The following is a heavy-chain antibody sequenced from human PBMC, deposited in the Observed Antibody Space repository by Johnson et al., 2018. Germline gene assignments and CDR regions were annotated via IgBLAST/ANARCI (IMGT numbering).Heavy chain of an antibody. D-gene: IGHD4-17*01. CDR1: GGSISGYY. CDR2: VYDSGIT. CDR3: ARDGGRDGDEGHGYMDV. Sequence: VQLLESGPGLVKPSETLSLTCTVSGGSISGYYWSWIRQSPGKPPEWLGYVYDSGITHYKPSLRSRLTILVDTSKSQFSLKLPSVTAADTAVYYCARDGGRDGDEGHGYMDVWGKGTTVTVSS. J-gene: IGHJ6*03. V-gene: IGHV4-59*01.